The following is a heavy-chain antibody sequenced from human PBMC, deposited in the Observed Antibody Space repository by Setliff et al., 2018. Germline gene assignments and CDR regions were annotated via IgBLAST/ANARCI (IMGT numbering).Heavy chain of an antibody. V-gene: IGHV3-15*01. CDR3: ATGPRDSRNYLTWLGS. J-gene: IGHJ5*01. D-gene: IGHD3-22*01. CDR1: GITFINAW. Sequence: LRLSCSVSGITFINAWMTWVRQAPGKGPEWVGRIKSSREGATSDYGAPAKGRFTISRDDSKQMIFLQMHNLKTEDTGFYYCATGPRDSRNYLTWLGSWGQGTLVTVSS. CDR2: IKSSREGATS.